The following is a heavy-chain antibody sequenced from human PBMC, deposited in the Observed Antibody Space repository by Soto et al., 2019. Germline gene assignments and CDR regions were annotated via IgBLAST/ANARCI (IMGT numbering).Heavy chain of an antibody. V-gene: IGHV2-70*01. CDR3: ARIRYYYDSSGYYLFDY. J-gene: IGHJ4*02. D-gene: IGHD3-22*01. CDR2: IDWDDDK. Sequence: SGPTLVNPTHTRTLTCTFSGFSLSTSGMCVSWIRQPPGKALEWLALIDWDDDKYYSTSLKTRLTISKDTSKNQVVLTMTNMDPVDTATYYCARIRYYYDSSGYYLFDYWGQGTLVTVSS. CDR1: GFSLSTSGMC.